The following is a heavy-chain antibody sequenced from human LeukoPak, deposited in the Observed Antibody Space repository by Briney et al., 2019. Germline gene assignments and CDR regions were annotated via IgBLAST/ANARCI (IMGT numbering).Heavy chain of an antibody. CDR1: GGSISSYY. D-gene: IGHD3-22*01. CDR2: IYYSGST. Sequence: SETLSLTCTVSGGSISSYYWSWIRQPPGKGLEWIGYIYYSGSTNYNPSLKSRVTISVDTSKNQFSLKLSSVTAADTAVYYCARSLTPTMIVVFDYWGQGTLVTVSS. J-gene: IGHJ4*02. V-gene: IGHV4-59*08. CDR3: ARSLTPTMIVVFDY.